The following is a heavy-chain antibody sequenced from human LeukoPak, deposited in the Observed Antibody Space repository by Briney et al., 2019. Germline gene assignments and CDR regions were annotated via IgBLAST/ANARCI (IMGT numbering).Heavy chain of an antibody. Sequence: ASVKVSCKASGYTFTSYDINWVRQATGQGLEWMGWMHPNSGNTGYAQKFQGRVTKTRNTSISTAYMELSSLRSEDTAVYYCARATIYCSGGSCYRGTFDYWGQGTLVTVS. CDR3: ARATIYCSGGSCYRGTFDY. D-gene: IGHD2-15*01. CDR2: MHPNSGNT. V-gene: IGHV1-8*01. CDR1: GYTFTSYD. J-gene: IGHJ4*02.